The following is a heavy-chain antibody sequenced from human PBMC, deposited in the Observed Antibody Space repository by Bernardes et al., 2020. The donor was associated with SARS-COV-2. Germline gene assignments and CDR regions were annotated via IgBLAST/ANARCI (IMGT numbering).Heavy chain of an antibody. CDR3: ARVSLQFLFTQRYFFDH. J-gene: IGHJ4*02. D-gene: IGHD3-3*01. V-gene: IGHV4-34*01. CDR1: GGAFMGYS. Sequence: TLSLTCAVYGGAFMGYSWTWIRQPPGKGLEWIGEINRSGNTNYNPSLKSRVTISVDTSKNHFSLRLYSVTGADTAVYYCARVSLQFLFTQRYFFDHWGQGTLVTVS. CDR2: INRSGNT.